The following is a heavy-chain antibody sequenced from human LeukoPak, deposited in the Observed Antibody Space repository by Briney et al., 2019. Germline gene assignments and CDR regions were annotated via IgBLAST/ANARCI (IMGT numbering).Heavy chain of an antibody. J-gene: IGHJ5*02. CDR3: VRDRVDNWNSFDP. Sequence: SVKVSCKASGGTFSSYAISWVRQAPGQGLEWMGGIIPIFGTANYAQKFQGGVTITADKSTSTAYMELSSLRSEDTAVYYCVRDRVDNWNSFDPWGQGTLVTVSS. D-gene: IGHD1-20*01. V-gene: IGHV1-69*06. CDR2: IIPIFGTA. CDR1: GGTFSSYA.